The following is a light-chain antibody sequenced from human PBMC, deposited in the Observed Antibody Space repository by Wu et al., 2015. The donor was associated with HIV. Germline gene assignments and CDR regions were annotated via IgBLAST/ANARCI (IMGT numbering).Light chain of an antibody. CDR1: QNIGNX. V-gene: IGKV3-11*01. Sequence: ERATLSCRASQNIGNXLGWYQQKPGQAPKLLISDASTRTSGIPARFSGSGFGTDFTLIISSLEPEDFAVYYCQQRANWPLTFGQGTRLEIK. J-gene: IGKJ5*01. CDR2: DAS. CDR3: QQRANWPLT.